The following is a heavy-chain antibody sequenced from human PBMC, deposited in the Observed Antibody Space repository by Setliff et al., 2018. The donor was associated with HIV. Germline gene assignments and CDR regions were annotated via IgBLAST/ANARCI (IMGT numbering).Heavy chain of an antibody. CDR2: IIPFFRTT. V-gene: IGHV1-69*06. D-gene: IGHD3-22*01. J-gene: IGHJ4*02. CDR3: ARDPPTYDSSGYSFDS. Sequence: WASVKVSCKASGGTFSTYSMNWVRQAPGQGLEWMGGIIPFFRTTNYAQKFQGRVTVTADISTSTAYMELRSLRSDDTAVYYCARDPPTYDSSGYSFDSWGQGTLVTVS. CDR1: GGTFSTYS.